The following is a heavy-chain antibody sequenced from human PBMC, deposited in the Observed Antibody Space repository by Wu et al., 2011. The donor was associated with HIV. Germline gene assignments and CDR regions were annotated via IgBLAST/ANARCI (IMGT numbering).Heavy chain of an antibody. V-gene: IGHV1-8*03. CDR1: GYTFTSYG. D-gene: IGHD3-10*01. CDR2: MNPNSGNT. CDR3: ARHGSGSYYKHWFDP. J-gene: IGHJ5*02. Sequence: QVQLVQSGAEVKKPGASVKVSCKASGYTFTSYGISWVRQAPGQGLEWLGWMNPNSGNTGYAQKFQGRVTITGNTSINTFYMELSSLRSEDTAVYYCARHGSGSYYKHWFDPWGQGTLVTVSS.